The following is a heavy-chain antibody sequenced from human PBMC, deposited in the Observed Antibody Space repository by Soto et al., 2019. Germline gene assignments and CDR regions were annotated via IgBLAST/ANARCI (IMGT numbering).Heavy chain of an antibody. CDR2: VSGRGGST. V-gene: IGHV3-23*01. Sequence: PGGSLSLSCTASGFTFNHYAMSWVRQAPGKGLELVSAVSGRGGSTKYADSVKGRFIISRDNSNSTLYLQMDSLRGEDTAVYYCAKDSTVTTSLYFYYYGFDVWGQGTTVTVSS. D-gene: IGHD4-17*01. J-gene: IGHJ6*02. CDR1: GFTFNHYA. CDR3: AKDSTVTTSLYFYYYGFDV.